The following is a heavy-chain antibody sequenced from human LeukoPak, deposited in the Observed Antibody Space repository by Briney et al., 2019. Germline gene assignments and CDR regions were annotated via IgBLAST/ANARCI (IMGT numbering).Heavy chain of an antibody. D-gene: IGHD3-3*02. CDR3: VRGRAFFD. CDR2: INHSGST. V-gene: IGHV4-34*01. CDR1: GGSFSGYY. Sequence: SETLSLTCAVYGGSFSGYYWSWIRQPPGKGLEWIGEINHSGSTNYNPSLKSRVTISRDTSKNQFSLKLSSVTAADTAVYYCVRGRAFFDWGQGTLVTVSS. J-gene: IGHJ4*02.